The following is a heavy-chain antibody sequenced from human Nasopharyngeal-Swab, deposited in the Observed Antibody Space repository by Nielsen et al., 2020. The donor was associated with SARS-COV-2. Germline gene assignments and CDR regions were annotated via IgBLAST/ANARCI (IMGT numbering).Heavy chain of an antibody. CDR2: INNDGSDT. D-gene: IGHD6-13*01. J-gene: IGHJ4*02. V-gene: IGHV3-74*01. Sequence: ETLSLTCAASGFSFSNYWMHWVRQAPGKGLVWVSRINNDGSDTGYADFVKGRSTVSRDNAENTVYLQMNSLRVEDTAVYYCANRRGSSWHPYCFDFWGQGTLVTVSS. CDR3: ANRRGSSWHPYCFDF. CDR1: GFSFSNYW.